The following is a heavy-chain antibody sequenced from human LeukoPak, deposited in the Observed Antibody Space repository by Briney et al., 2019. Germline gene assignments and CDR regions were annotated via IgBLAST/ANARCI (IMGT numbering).Heavy chain of an antibody. CDR2: IGNSGDST. CDR3: AKTWYSSSLDC. CDR1: GLTFSNYA. V-gene: IGHV3-23*01. J-gene: IGHJ4*02. Sequence: GGSLRLSCAASGLTFSNYAMSWVRQAPGKGLEWVSAIGNSGDSTYYADSVKGRFTISRDNSKNTLYLQMNSLRAEDTALYYCAKTWYSSSLDCWGQGTLVTVSS. D-gene: IGHD6-6*01.